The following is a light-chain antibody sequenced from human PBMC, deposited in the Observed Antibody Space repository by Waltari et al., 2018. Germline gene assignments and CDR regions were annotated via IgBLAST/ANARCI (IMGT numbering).Light chain of an antibody. Sequence: QSVLTQPPSASGTPGQRVSISSSGSATNIGMNAVIWYQQLPGTAPKLPIHSNNQRPSGVPDRFSGSKSGTSASLAISGLQSEDEVDYYCSAWDDSVNGVVFGGGTKVTVL. J-gene: IGLJ3*02. CDR1: ATNIGMNA. V-gene: IGLV1-44*01. CDR3: SAWDDSVNGVV. CDR2: SNN.